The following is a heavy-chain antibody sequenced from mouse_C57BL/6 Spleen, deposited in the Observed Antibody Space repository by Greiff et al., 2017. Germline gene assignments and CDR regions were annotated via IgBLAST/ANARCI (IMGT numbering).Heavy chain of an antibody. D-gene: IGHD1-1*01. J-gene: IGHJ4*01. CDR1: GYAFSSYW. V-gene: IGHV1-80*01. CDR2: IYPGDGDT. Sequence: VQLQQSGAELVKPGASVKISCKASGYAFSSYWMNWVKQRPGQGLEWIGQIYPGDGDTNYNGKFKGKATLTADKSSSTAYMQLSSLTSEDSAVYFCARDYGSSFYAMDYWGQGTSVTVSS. CDR3: ARDYGSSFYAMDY.